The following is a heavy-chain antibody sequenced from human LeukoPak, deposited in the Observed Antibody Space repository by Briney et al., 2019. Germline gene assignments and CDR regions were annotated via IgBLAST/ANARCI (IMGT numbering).Heavy chain of an antibody. J-gene: IGHJ5*02. CDR3: ARRRVVAAAGTYWFDP. D-gene: IGHD6-13*01. V-gene: IGHV4-39*01. Sequence: SETLSLTCTVSGGSISSSSYYWGWIRQPPGKGLEWIGSIYYSGSTYYNPSLKSRVTISVDTSKNQFSLKLSSVTAADTAVYYCARRRVVAAAGTYWFDPWGQGTLVTVSS. CDR1: GGSISSSSYY. CDR2: IYYSGST.